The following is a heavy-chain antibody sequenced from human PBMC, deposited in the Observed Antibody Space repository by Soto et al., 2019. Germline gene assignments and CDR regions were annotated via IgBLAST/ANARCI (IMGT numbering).Heavy chain of an antibody. Sequence: QVQLVQSGAEVKKPGSSVKVSCKASGGTFSSYAISWVRQAPGQGLEWMGGIIPILGTANYAQKFQGRVTITADKSTSTAYRELSSLRSEDTAVYYCARVKGLYSSSAGASHYWGQGTLVTVSS. CDR3: ARVKGLYSSSAGASHY. CDR2: IIPILGTA. J-gene: IGHJ4*02. CDR1: GGTFSSYA. V-gene: IGHV1-69*06. D-gene: IGHD6-6*01.